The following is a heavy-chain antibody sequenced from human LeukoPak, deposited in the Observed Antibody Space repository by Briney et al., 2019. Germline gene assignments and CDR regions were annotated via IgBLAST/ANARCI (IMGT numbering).Heavy chain of an antibody. Sequence: GGSLRLPCAASGFTFSSYGMHWVRQAPGKGLEWVAVISYDGSNKYYADSVKGRFTISRDNSKNTLYLQMNSLRAEDTAVYYCAKGRGSYYYFDYWGQGTLVTVSS. CDR1: GFTFSSYG. V-gene: IGHV3-30*18. J-gene: IGHJ4*02. CDR3: AKGRGSYYYFDY. CDR2: ISYDGSNK. D-gene: IGHD1-26*01.